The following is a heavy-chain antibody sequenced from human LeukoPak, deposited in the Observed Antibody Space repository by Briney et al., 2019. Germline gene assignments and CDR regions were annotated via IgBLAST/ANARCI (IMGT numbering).Heavy chain of an antibody. V-gene: IGHV3-21*01. Sequence: GGSLRLSCAASGFTFSSYSMNWVRQAPGKGLEWVSSISSSSVYIYYADSLKGRFTISRDNARNSLYLQMNSLRAEDTAVYYCARAPSSGQPNYFDYWGQGTLVTVSS. D-gene: IGHD6-19*01. CDR2: ISSSSVYI. J-gene: IGHJ4*02. CDR1: GFTFSSYS. CDR3: ARAPSSGQPNYFDY.